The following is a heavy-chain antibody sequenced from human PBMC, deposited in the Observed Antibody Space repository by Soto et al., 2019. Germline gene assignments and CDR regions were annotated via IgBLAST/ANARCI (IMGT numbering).Heavy chain of an antibody. J-gene: IGHJ6*02. CDR1: GFTFSSYS. Sequence: GGSLRLSCAASGFTFSSYSMNWVRQAPGKGLEWVSYISSSSSTIYYADSVKGRFTISRDNAKNSLYLQMNSLRDEDTAVYYCARDRPLYYYDSSGYYYDYYGMDVWGQGTTVTVSS. V-gene: IGHV3-48*02. D-gene: IGHD3-22*01. CDR2: ISSSSSTI. CDR3: ARDRPLYYYDSSGYYYDYYGMDV.